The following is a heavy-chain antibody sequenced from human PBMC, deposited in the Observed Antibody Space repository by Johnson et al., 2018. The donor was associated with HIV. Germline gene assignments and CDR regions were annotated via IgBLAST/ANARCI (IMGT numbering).Heavy chain of an antibody. CDR1: GFTFRSYA. Sequence: QMLLVESGGGVMQPGKSLRLSCEASGFTFRSYAMHWVRQAPGKGLEWVAVITYDGRNKYYADSVKGRFTISRDNSKNTLYLQMNSLRAEDTAVYYCARGRERGMFDIWGQGTMVTVSS. J-gene: IGHJ3*02. CDR2: ITYDGRNK. CDR3: ARGRERGMFDI. D-gene: IGHD5-24*01. V-gene: IGHV3-30*04.